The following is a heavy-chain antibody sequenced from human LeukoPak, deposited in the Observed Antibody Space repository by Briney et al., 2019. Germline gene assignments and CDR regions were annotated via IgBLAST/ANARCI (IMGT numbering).Heavy chain of an antibody. D-gene: IGHD1-26*01. CDR1: GYTFTSYY. CDR2: INPTGDST. V-gene: IGHV1-46*03. J-gene: IGHJ4*02. CDR3: ARDWELGY. Sequence: ASVKVSCKASGYTFTSYYMHWVRQAPGQGLEWMGVINPTGDSTNHAQKFQGRVTMTRDTSTNTVYMELTGLTSEDTAVYYCARDWELGYWGQGTLVTVSS.